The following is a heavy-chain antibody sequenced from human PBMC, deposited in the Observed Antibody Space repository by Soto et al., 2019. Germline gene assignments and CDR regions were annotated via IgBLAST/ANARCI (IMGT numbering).Heavy chain of an antibody. V-gene: IGHV3-21*01. D-gene: IGHD3-10*01. J-gene: IGHJ6*02. Sequence: PGGSLRLSCAASGVTFSSYSRNWVRQAPGKGLEWVSAISRSSSYIYYADSEKGRFTISSDNAKNSLYPQMNSLRAEDTAVYYCARDRYGLLWFGDRYYGMDVWGQGTTVTVSS. CDR3: ARDRYGLLWFGDRYYGMDV. CDR1: GVTFSSYS. CDR2: ISRSSSYI.